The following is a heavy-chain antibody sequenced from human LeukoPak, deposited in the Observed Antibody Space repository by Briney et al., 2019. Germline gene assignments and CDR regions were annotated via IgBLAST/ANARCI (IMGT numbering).Heavy chain of an antibody. D-gene: IGHD2/OR15-2a*01. CDR2: ISGSGGSS. J-gene: IGHJ4*02. CDR1: GLSFSSSA. CDR3: AHGKGYLEY. V-gene: IGHV3-23*01. Sequence: GGSLRLSCGASGLSFSSSAMSWVRQAPGKGLEWVSAISGSGGSSHYADSVKGRFTISRDNSKNTVYLQMNSLRSEDTAVYYCAHGKGYLEYWGRGTLVTVSS.